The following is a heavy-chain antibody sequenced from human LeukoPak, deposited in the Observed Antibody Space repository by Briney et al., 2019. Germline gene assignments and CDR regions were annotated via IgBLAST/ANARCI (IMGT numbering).Heavy chain of an antibody. CDR2: IYYSGST. D-gene: IGHD6-13*01. J-gene: IGHJ6*03. Sequence: SETLSLTCTVSGGSISSSSYYWGWIRQPPGKGLEWIGSIYYSGSTYYNPSLKSRVTISVDTSKNQFSLKLSSVTAADTAVYYCAREDFGYSSSWYSRDYYYYYMDVWGKGTTVTVSS. V-gene: IGHV4-39*02. CDR3: AREDFGYSSSWYSRDYYYYYMDV. CDR1: GGSISSSSYY.